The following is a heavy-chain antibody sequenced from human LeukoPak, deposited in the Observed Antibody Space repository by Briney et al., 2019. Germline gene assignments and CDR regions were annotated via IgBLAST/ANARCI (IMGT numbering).Heavy chain of an antibody. CDR1: GFTFSSYS. CDR3: AREGRYCSGGSCYSEAYYYYYGMDV. V-gene: IGHV3-21*01. D-gene: IGHD2-15*01. Sequence: GGSLRLSCAASGFTFSSYSMNWVRQAPGKGLEWVSSISSSSSHIYYADSVKGRFTISRDNAKNSLYLQMNSLRAEDTAVYYCAREGRYCSGGSCYSEAYYYYYGMDVWGQGTTVTVSS. J-gene: IGHJ6*02. CDR2: ISSSSSHI.